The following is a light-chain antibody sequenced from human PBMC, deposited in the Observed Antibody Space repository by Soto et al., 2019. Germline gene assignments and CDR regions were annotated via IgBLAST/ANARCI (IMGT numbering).Light chain of an antibody. CDR1: QRVSTT. CDR3: QQCNEWPLT. V-gene: IGKV3-15*01. Sequence: ETVRTQSPATLSVCPGERATLSCGASQRVSTTLAWSRQKPGQVHRLLIYGASTMASDIPARFSGSGYGPEFTRTMSSLQSEDFSVFYCQQCNEWPLTFGGGTKVAI. CDR2: GAS. J-gene: IGKJ4*01.